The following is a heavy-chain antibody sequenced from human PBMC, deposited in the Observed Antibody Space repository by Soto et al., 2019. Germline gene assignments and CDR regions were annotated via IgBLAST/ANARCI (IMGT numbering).Heavy chain of an antibody. J-gene: IGHJ6*03. V-gene: IGHV3-64*01. Sequence: PGGSLRLSCAASGFTFSSYAMHWVRQAPGKGLEYVSAISSNGGSTYYANSVKGRFTISRDNSKNTLYLQMGSLRAEDMAVYYCARGRFGELPHDYYYYMDVWGKGTTVTVSS. D-gene: IGHD3-10*01. CDR1: GFTFSSYA. CDR3: ARGRFGELPHDYYYYMDV. CDR2: ISSNGGST.